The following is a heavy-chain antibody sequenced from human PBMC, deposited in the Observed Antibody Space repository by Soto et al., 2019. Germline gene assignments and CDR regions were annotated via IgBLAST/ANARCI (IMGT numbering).Heavy chain of an antibody. CDR3: AGSSTSFIHYNYYGMDV. V-gene: IGHV3-30*03. Sequence: PGGSLRLSCAASGFTFSSYGMHWVRQAPGKGLEWVAVISYDGSNKYYADSVKGRFTISRDNSKNTLYLQMNSLRAEDTAVYFCAGSSTSFIHYNYYGMDVWGQGTTVTVSS. J-gene: IGHJ6*02. CDR1: GFTFSSYG. CDR2: ISYDGSNK. D-gene: IGHD2-2*01.